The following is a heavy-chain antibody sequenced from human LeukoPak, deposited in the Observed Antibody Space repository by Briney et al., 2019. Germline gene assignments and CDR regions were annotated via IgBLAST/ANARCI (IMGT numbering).Heavy chain of an antibody. Sequence: SETLSLTCAVYGGSFSDYYWSWIRQPPGKGLQWIGEIDHVGNTKYNPSLKSRVTISVDTSKNQFSLKVSSVTAADTAVYYCARPGDRIRFDPWGQGTLVTVSS. CDR1: GGSFSDYY. D-gene: IGHD7-27*01. V-gene: IGHV4-34*01. CDR2: IDHVGNT. J-gene: IGHJ5*02. CDR3: ARPGDRIRFDP.